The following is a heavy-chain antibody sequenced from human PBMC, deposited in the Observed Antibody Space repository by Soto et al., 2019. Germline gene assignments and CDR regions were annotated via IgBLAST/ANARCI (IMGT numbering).Heavy chain of an antibody. V-gene: IGHV1-8*02. CDR3: ARMASAGTLNWFDP. D-gene: IGHD6-13*01. J-gene: IGHJ5*02. CDR1: GYTFINFD. Sequence: ASVKVSCKASGYTFINFDISWVRQAAGQGLEWLGWMNPGSGKTGYASKFQGRVAMTRDASTGTSHLELSSLTSDDTAVYYCARMASAGTLNWFDPWGQGTLVTVSS. CDR2: MNPGSGKT.